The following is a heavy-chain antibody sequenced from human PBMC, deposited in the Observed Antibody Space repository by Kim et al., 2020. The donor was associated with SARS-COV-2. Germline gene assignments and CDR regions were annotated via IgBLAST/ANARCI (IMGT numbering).Heavy chain of an antibody. V-gene: IGHV1-24*01. J-gene: IGHJ4*02. CDR3: ASGGRRLITMIVVALDY. Sequence: ASVKVSCKVSGYTLTELSMHWVRQAPGKGLEWMGGFDPEDGETIYAQKFQGRVTMTEDTSTDTAYMELSSLRSEDTAVYYCASGGRRLITMIVVALDYWGQGTLVTVSS. CDR2: FDPEDGET. D-gene: IGHD3-22*01. CDR1: GYTLTELS.